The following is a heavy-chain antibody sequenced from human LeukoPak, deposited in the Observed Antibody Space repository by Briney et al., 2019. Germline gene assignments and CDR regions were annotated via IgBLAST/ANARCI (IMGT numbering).Heavy chain of an antibody. J-gene: IGHJ5*02. D-gene: IGHD5-12*01. CDR3: ARGLPGGFGP. CDR2: INPNTGGT. Sequence: GASVKVSCKAPGHTFSDYYIHWVRQAPGQGLEWMGRINPNTGGTNYAQKFQGRVTMTSDTSISTVYMELRRLRSDDTATFYCARGLPGGFGPWGQGSLVTVSS. V-gene: IGHV1-2*02. CDR1: GHTFSDYY.